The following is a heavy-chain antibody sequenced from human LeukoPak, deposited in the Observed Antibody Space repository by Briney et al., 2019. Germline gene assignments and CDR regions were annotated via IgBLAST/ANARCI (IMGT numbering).Heavy chain of an antibody. CDR1: GGSISSGSYS. Sequence: KTSETLSLTCTVSGGSISSGSYSWSWIRQPAGKGLEWIGRIYTSGSTNYNPSLKSRVTMSVDTSKNQFSLKLSSVTAADTAVYYCARTLPNGGSEFFGDFDYWGQGTLVTVSS. J-gene: IGHJ4*02. V-gene: IGHV4-61*02. CDR3: ARTLPNGGSEFFGDFDY. CDR2: IYTSGST. D-gene: IGHD1-26*01.